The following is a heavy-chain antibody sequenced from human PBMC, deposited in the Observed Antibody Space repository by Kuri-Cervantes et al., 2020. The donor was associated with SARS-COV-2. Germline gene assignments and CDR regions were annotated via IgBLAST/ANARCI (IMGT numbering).Heavy chain of an antibody. CDR3: ARDGRGSSSEWFDP. CDR2: VSWNGSRT. J-gene: IGHJ5*02. CDR1: GFTFSNSD. Sequence: EGSLRLSCAASGFTFSNSDMNWVRQAPGKGLEWVSGVSWNGSRTHYADSVKGRFIISRDNSKNTLYLQMNSLRAEGTAVYYCARDGRGSSSEWFDPWGQGTLVTVSS. D-gene: IGHD6-6*01. V-gene: IGHV3-19*01.